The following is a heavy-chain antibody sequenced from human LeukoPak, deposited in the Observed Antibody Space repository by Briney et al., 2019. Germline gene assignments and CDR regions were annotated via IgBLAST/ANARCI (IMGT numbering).Heavy chain of an antibody. CDR3: ARLHDYLHYFDP. D-gene: IGHD4-11*01. Sequence: SETLSLTFIVSGGSISKGSYYWSWIRQPAGKGLEWIGRIYISGSTNYNPSLKSRVTISLDTSKNQFSLKLNSVTAADTAFYYCARLHDYLHYFDPWGQGTLVTVSS. CDR1: GGSISKGSYY. CDR2: IYISGST. V-gene: IGHV4-61*02. J-gene: IGHJ5*02.